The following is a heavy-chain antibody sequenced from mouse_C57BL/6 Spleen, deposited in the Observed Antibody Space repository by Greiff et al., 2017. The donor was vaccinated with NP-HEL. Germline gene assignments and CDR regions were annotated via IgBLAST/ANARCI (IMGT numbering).Heavy chain of an antibody. V-gene: IGHV1-69*01. Sequence: QVQLKQPGAELVMPGASVKLSCKASGYTFTSYWMHWVKQRPGQGLEWIGEIDPSDSYTNYNQKFKGKSTLTVDKSSSTAYMQLSSLTSEDSAVYYCARRYYGSSGLDYWGQGTTLTVSS. CDR3: ARRYYGSSGLDY. CDR2: IDPSDSYT. CDR1: GYTFTSYW. D-gene: IGHD1-1*01. J-gene: IGHJ2*01.